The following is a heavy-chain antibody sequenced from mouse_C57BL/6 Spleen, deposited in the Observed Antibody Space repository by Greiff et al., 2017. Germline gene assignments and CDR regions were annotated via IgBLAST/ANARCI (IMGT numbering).Heavy chain of an antibody. J-gene: IGHJ1*03. D-gene: IGHD3-3*01. CDR3: ARAKGDGWYFDV. V-gene: IGHV1-61*01. CDR1: GYTFTSYW. Sequence: VQLQQPGAELVRPGSSVKLSCQASGYTFTSYWMDWVKQRPGQGLEWIGNIYPSGGDTHYNQKFKDKATLTVDKSSSTAYMQLSSLTSEDSAIYFCARAKGDGWYFDVWGTGTTVTVSS. CDR2: IYPSGGDT.